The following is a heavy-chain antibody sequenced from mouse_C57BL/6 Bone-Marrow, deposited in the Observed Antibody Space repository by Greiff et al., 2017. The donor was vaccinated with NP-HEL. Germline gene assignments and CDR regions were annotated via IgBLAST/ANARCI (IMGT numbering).Heavy chain of an antibody. CDR1: GYTFTDYY. CDR2: IGRGSGST. Sequence: QVQLQQSGAELVKPGASVKISCTASGYTFTDYYINWVKQRPGQGLEWIGKIGRGSGSTYYNEKFKGKATLSTDKAYNTAYMQLSSLTSEDSAVYFCARVNIVLRYSTEFDYWGQGTTLTVSS. V-gene: IGHV1-77*01. CDR3: ARVNIVLRYSTEFDY. J-gene: IGHJ2*01. D-gene: IGHD1-1*01.